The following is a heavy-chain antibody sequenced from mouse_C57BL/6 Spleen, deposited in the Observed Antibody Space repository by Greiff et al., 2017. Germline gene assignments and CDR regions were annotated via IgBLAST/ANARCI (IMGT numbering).Heavy chain of an antibody. CDR1: GFTFSSYA. J-gene: IGHJ2*01. CDR3: ARGGGGDY. Sequence: KLMESGGGLVKPGGSLKLSCAASGFTFSSYAMSWVRQTPEKRLEWVATISDGGSYTYYPDNVKGRFTISRDTAKNNLYLQMSHLKSEDTAMYYCARGGGGDYWGQGTTLTVSS. V-gene: IGHV5-4*03. D-gene: IGHD1-1*02. CDR2: ISDGGSYT.